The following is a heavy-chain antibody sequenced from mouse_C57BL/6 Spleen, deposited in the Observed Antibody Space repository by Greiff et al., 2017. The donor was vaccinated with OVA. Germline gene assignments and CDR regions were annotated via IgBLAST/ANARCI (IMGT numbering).Heavy chain of an antibody. CDR3: ARGWYWGAMDY. V-gene: IGHV1-82*01. CDR1: GYAFSSSW. J-gene: IGHJ4*01. Sequence: LQESGPELVKPGASVKISCKASGYAFSSSWMNWVKQRPGKGLEWIGRIYPGDGDTNYNGKFKGKATLTADKSSSTAYMQLSSLTSEDSAVYFCARGWYWGAMDYWGQGTSVTVSS. CDR2: IYPGDGDT. D-gene: IGHD2-1*01.